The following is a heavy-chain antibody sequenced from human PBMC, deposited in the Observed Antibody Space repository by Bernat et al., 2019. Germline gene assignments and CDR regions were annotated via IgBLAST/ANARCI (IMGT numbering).Heavy chain of an antibody. V-gene: IGHV3-30*18. Sequence: QVQLVESGGGVVQPGRSLRLSCAASGFPFSSYGMHWFRQAPGKGLEWVATISYDGSDKHYADSVQGRVTVSRDNSKNTLYLQMNSLRAEDTAVYYCAKSPGSGWYFDYWGRGTLVTVSS. CDR2: ISYDGSDK. D-gene: IGHD6-19*01. CDR1: GFPFSSYG. CDR3: AKSPGSGWYFDY. J-gene: IGHJ4*02.